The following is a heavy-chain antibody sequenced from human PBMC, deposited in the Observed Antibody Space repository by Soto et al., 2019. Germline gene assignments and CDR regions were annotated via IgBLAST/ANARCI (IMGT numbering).Heavy chain of an antibody. Sequence: QVQLVESGGGVVQPGRSLRLSCAASGFTFSSYGMHWVRQAPGKGLERVAVIWYDGSNKYYADSVKGRFTISRDNSKNTLYLQMNSLRAEDTAVYYCARDVTMQLGYGMDVWGQGTTVTVSS. CDR3: ARDVTMQLGYGMDV. D-gene: IGHD6-6*01. J-gene: IGHJ6*02. CDR1: GFTFSSYG. V-gene: IGHV3-33*01. CDR2: IWYDGSNK.